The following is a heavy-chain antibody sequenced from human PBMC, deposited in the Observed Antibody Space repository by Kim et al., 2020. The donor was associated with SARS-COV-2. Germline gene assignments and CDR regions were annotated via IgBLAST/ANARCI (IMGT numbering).Heavy chain of an antibody. Sequence: GGSLRLSCAASGFTVSSNYMSWVRQAPGKGLEWVSVIYSGGSTYHADSVKGRFTISRHNSKNTLYLQMNSLRPEDTAVYYCARVHRLVDFGMDFWGQGTTVTVSS. CDR2: IYSGGST. CDR1: GFTVSSNY. D-gene: IGHD6-19*01. V-gene: IGHV3-53*04. J-gene: IGHJ6*02. CDR3: ARVHRLVDFGMDF.